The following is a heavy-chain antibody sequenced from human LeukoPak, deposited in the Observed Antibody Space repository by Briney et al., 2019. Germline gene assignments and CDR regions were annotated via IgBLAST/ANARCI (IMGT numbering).Heavy chain of an antibody. J-gene: IGHJ4*02. V-gene: IGHV4-39*01. CDR3: ARHSSARTYYYDSSGRYSTFDY. D-gene: IGHD3-22*01. CDR1: GGSISSSSYY. CDR2: IYYSGST. Sequence: PSETLSLTCTVSGGSISSSSYYWGWIRQPPGKGLEWIGSIYYSGSTYYNPSLKSRVTISVDTAKNQFSLKLSSVTAADTAVYYCARHSSARTYYYDSSGRYSTFDYWGQGTLATVSS.